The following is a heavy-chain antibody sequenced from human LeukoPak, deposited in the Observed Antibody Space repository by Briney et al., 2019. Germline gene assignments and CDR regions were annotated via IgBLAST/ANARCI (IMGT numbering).Heavy chain of an antibody. J-gene: IGHJ6*02. CDR1: GFPFGDYY. CDR3: AREVVIFPDYYYYGMDV. D-gene: IGHD3-9*01. CDR2: ISRSGDNL. V-gene: IGHV3-11*01. Sequence: GGSLRLSCAASGFPFGDYYMTWIRQAPRKGLEWISYISRSGDNLYYADSVEGRFTISRDNAKNSLFLQMNSLRADDTAVYYCAREVVIFPDYYYYGMDVWGQGTTVTVSS.